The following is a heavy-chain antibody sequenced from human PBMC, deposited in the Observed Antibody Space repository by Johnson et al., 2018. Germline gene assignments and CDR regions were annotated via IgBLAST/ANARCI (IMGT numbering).Heavy chain of an antibody. CDR1: GFTFSSYA. CDR2: ISSDGSNK. Sequence: QVQLVQSGGGVVQPGRSLRLSCAASGFTFSSYAMHWVRQAPGKGLEWVAVISSDGSNKYYADSVKGRSNISRDTSKNTLYLQMNSRRAEDTAVYYCARDGYCSGGGCYSSAFEIWGQGTMVTVSS. D-gene: IGHD2-15*01. V-gene: IGHV3-30-3*01. CDR3: ARDGYCSGGGCYSSAFEI. J-gene: IGHJ3*02.